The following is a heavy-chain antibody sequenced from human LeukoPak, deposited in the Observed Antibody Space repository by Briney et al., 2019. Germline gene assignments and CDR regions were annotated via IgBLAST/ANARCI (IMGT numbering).Heavy chain of an antibody. Sequence: GGSLRLPCAASGFTFSSYTMSWVRQAPAKGLEWVSAIGSAGDTYYPGSVKGRFTISRENAKNSLYLQMNSLRAGDTAVYYCARAGAYDGFGVWGQGTMVTVSS. D-gene: IGHD3-16*01. V-gene: IGHV3-13*04. J-gene: IGHJ3*01. CDR1: GFTFSSYT. CDR3: ARAGAYDGFGV. CDR2: IGSAGDT.